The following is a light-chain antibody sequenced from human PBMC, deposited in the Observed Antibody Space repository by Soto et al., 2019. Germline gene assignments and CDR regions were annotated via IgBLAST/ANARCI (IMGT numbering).Light chain of an antibody. V-gene: IGLV1-40*01. CDR1: SSNIGAGYD. Sequence: QSALTQPPSVSGAPGQRVTISCTGSSSNIGAGYDVHWYQQLPGTAPKLLIYGNSNRPSGVPDRFSGSKSGTSASLAITGLQAEDEADYYCNSYTSSSTWIFGGGTKLTVL. J-gene: IGLJ2*01. CDR2: GNS. CDR3: NSYTSSSTWI.